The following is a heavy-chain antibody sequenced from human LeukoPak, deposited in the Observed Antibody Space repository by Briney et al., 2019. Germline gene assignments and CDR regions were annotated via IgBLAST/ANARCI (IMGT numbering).Heavy chain of an antibody. Sequence: SETLSLTCTVSGGSISSYYWSWIRQPPGKGLEWIGYIYYSGSTNYNPSLKSRVTISVDTSKNQFSLKLSSVTAADTAVYYCARDILGRISYWGQGTLVTVSS. J-gene: IGHJ4*02. CDR1: GGSISSYY. CDR3: ARDILGRISY. D-gene: IGHD3-3*02. CDR2: IYYSGST. V-gene: IGHV4-59*12.